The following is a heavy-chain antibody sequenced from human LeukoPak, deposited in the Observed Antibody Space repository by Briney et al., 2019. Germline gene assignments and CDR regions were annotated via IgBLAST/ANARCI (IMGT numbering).Heavy chain of an antibody. CDR3: ARGGSGPYY. CDR1: GFTFSTYW. D-gene: IGHD2-15*01. J-gene: IGHJ4*02. CDR2: IKQDGSEK. V-gene: IGHV3-7*01. Sequence: GGSLRLSCAASGFTFSTYWMSWVRQAPGKGLEWVANIKQDGSEKYYVDSVKGRFTISRDTAKNSLYLQMNSLRAEDTAVYSCARGGSGPYYWGQGTLVTVSS.